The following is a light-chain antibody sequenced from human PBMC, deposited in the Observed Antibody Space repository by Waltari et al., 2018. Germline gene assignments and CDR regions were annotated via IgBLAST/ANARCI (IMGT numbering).Light chain of an antibody. CDR2: DAS. CDR1: QHIYSN. Sequence: EIVMTQSPATLSVSPGERATLSCRASQHIYSNLAWYQQKPGQPPRLLIYDASTRATGIPARFTGSGYGTEFTLTISSLQSEDSAVYACQQYNRWPPITFGQGTRLEIK. J-gene: IGKJ5*01. CDR3: QQYNRWPPIT. V-gene: IGKV3D-15*01.